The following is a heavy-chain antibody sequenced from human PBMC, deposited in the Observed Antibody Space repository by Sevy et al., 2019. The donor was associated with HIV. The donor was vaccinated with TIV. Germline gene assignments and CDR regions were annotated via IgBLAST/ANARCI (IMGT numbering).Heavy chain of an antibody. CDR2: ITSKADDEQT. J-gene: IGHJ4*02. V-gene: IGHV3-15*01. Sequence: GGSLRLSCAASGVTFSNAWMSWVRQAPGKGLEWVGRITSKADDEQTDYSAAVKGRFTISRDDSKNTLFLQMNSLKTEDTAIYYCTTDFRGYSAYESLGYWGQGTLVTVSS. CDR3: TTDFRGYSAYESLGY. D-gene: IGHD5-12*01. CDR1: GVTFSNAW.